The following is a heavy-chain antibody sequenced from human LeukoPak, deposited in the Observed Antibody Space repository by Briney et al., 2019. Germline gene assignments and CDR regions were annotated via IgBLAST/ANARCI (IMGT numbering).Heavy chain of an antibody. D-gene: IGHD7-27*01. V-gene: IGHV3-74*01. J-gene: IGHJ4*02. Sequence: GGSLRLSCAASGFTFSSYWMHWVRQAPGKGLVWVSRISSGGSSTTYADSVKGRFTISRDNAKNTLYLQMNSLRAEDTAVCYCARNWGTDYWGQGTLVTVSS. CDR1: GFTFSSYW. CDR2: ISSGGSST. CDR3: ARNWGTDY.